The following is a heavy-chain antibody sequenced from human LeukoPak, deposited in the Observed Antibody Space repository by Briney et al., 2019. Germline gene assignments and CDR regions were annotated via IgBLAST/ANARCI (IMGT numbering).Heavy chain of an antibody. Sequence: SVKVSCKASGGTFSSYDISWVRQAPGQGLEWMGGIMPMFGTANYAQKFQGRVTIAADKSTSTAYMELSSLRSEDTAVYYCASGRTDIVVVPATLRNYYFDYWGQGTLVTVSS. V-gene: IGHV1-69*06. CDR3: ASGRTDIVVVPATLRNYYFDY. CDR1: GGTFSSYD. CDR2: IMPMFGTA. J-gene: IGHJ4*02. D-gene: IGHD2-2*01.